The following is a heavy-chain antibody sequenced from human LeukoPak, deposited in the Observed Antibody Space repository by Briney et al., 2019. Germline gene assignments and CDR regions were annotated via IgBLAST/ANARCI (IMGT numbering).Heavy chain of an antibody. Sequence: SQTLSLTCAISGDTVSSNTAAWNWIRQSPSKSLEWLGRTYYRSKWYYDYAVSVKSRITINPDTYKNQFSLQLNSVTPEDTAVYYCSRSGGSTVAAPDYWGQGTLVTVSS. CDR3: SRSGGSTVAAPDY. V-gene: IGHV6-1*01. CDR1: GDTVSSNTAA. D-gene: IGHD4-23*01. CDR2: TYYRSKWYY. J-gene: IGHJ4*02.